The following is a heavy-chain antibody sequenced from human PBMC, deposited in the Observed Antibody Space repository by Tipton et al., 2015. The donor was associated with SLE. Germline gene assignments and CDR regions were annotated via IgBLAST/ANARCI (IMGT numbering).Heavy chain of an antibody. CDR3: ARTIYGDYVFSYYYDMDV. V-gene: IGHV4-59*01. CDR2: ISFGGGS. J-gene: IGHJ6*02. Sequence: TLSLTCTVSDDGSISSYYWNWIRQSPGKGLEWIGYISFGGGSYYNPSLKSRVTISLDTSQNQMSLKLTSVTAADTAVYYCARTIYGDYVFSYYYDMDVWGQGTTVTVSS. D-gene: IGHD4-17*01. CDR1: DDGSISSYY.